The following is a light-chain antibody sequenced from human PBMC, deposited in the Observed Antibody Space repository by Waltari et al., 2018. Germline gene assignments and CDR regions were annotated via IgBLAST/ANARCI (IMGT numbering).Light chain of an antibody. Sequence: SSELTQDPAVSVALGETVRITCQASSLRSSYASWYQQKPGQAPVLVMYAKNNRPSGIPDRFSGSRSGNTASLSITGAQAEDEADYYCNSRDRSGNHLVFGGGTTLTVL. J-gene: IGLJ2*01. CDR3: NSRDRSGNHLV. V-gene: IGLV3-19*01. CDR2: AKN. CDR1: SLRSSY.